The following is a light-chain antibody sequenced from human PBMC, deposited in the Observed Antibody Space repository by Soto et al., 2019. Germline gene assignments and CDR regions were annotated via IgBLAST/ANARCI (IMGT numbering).Light chain of an antibody. Sequence: EIVLTQSPGTLSLSPGERATLSCRASQSLSSNYSAWYQQKPGQAPRLLIYGASSRASGIPDRFSGSGSGTDFTLTISSLEPEDFAVYYCQHYGRSAIFTLGPGTTVDIK. CDR3: QHYGRSAIFT. CDR2: GAS. CDR1: QSLSSNY. V-gene: IGKV3-20*01. J-gene: IGKJ3*01.